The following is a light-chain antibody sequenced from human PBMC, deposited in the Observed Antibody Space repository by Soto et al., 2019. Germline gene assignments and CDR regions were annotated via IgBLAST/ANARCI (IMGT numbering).Light chain of an antibody. CDR2: EVS. J-gene: IGLJ1*01. CDR3: NSYTSIRTYV. V-gene: IGLV2-14*01. Sequence: QSALTQPASVSGSPGQSITISCTGTSSVVGGYNYVSWYQEHPGKAPKLVIYEVSDRPSGISDRFSGSKSGNTASLTISGLQAADEADYYCNSYTSIRTYVFGTGTKVTVL. CDR1: SSVVGGYNY.